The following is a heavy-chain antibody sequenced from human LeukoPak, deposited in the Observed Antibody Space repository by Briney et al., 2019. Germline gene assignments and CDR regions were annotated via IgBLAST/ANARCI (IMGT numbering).Heavy chain of an antibody. Sequence: SETLSLTCTVSGGPISSYYWSWIRQPPGKGLEWIGYIYYGGSTNYNPSLKSRVTISVDTSKNQFSLKLSSVTAADTAVYYCARGDYDYVWGSYRPNWFDPWGQGTLVTVSS. J-gene: IGHJ5*02. CDR2: IYYGGST. V-gene: IGHV4-59*01. CDR3: ARGDYDYVWGSYRPNWFDP. CDR1: GGPISSYY. D-gene: IGHD3-16*02.